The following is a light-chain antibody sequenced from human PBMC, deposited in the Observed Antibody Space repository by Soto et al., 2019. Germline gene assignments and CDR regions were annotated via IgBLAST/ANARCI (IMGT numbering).Light chain of an antibody. CDR2: SAS. Sequence: IKMTQSPSSLSASVGDRVTITCRASQDIGIYLAWYQQRPGTVPKLLIYSASTLQSGFPSRFSGSGSGTDFTLTIRSLQPEDVATYYCQKYNSVPVTFGQGTRLEIK. CDR1: QDIGIY. CDR3: QKYNSVPVT. J-gene: IGKJ5*01. V-gene: IGKV1-27*01.